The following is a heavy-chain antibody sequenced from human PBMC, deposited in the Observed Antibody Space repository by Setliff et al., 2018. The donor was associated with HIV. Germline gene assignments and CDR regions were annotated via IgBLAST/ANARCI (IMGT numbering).Heavy chain of an antibody. Sequence: PGESLKISCKASGDKSMTYWIGWVRQMPGKGLEWMGIIFPGDSDTKYSPSFEGQVTISADKSINTAYLQWISLKASDSAMYYCARVRMGGSDGFDIWGQGTMVTVSS. J-gene: IGHJ3*02. CDR3: ARVRMGGSDGFDI. CDR1: GDKSMTYW. D-gene: IGHD1-26*01. V-gene: IGHV5-51*01. CDR2: IFPGDSDT.